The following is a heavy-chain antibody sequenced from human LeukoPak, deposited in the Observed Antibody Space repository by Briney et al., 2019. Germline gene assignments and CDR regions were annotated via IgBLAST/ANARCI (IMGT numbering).Heavy chain of an antibody. Sequence: SETLSLTCTVSGGSISSYYWSWIRQPAGKGLEWIGRIYTSGSTNYNPSLKSRVTMSVDTSKNQFSLKLSSVTAADTAVYYCARHETSGWTTEGIFYYYYMDVWGKGTTVTISS. J-gene: IGHJ6*03. V-gene: IGHV4-4*07. D-gene: IGHD6-19*01. CDR1: GGSISSYY. CDR2: IYTSGST. CDR3: ARHETSGWTTEGIFYYYYMDV.